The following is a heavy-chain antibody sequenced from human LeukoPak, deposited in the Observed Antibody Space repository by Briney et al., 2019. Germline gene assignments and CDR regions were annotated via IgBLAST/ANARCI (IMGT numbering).Heavy chain of an antibody. D-gene: IGHD2-2*02. CDR3: ATDRPIDTPFTPLPNNGMGV. CDR1: GYTFTTYG. Sequence: GASVKVSCTASGYTFTTYGISWVRQAPGQGLELIGWISAYNGNTNYAQKLQGRVTMTTDTSTSTAYMALRSLRSDDTAVHYCATDRPIDTPFTPLPNNGMGVWGQGTTGTVSS. J-gene: IGHJ6*02. V-gene: IGHV1-18*01. CDR2: ISAYNGNT.